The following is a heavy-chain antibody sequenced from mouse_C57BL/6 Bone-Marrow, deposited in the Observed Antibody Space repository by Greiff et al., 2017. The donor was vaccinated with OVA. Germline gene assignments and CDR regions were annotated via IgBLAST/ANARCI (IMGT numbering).Heavy chain of an antibody. V-gene: IGHV2-5*01. CDR3: AKKGYYGSVYYYAMDY. CDR2: IWRGGST. D-gene: IGHD1-1*01. J-gene: IGHJ4*01. Sequence: QVQLKESGPGLVQPSQSLSITCTVSGFSLTSYGVHWVRQSPGKGLEWLGVIWRGGSTDYNAAFMSRLSITKDNSTSQVFFKMNSLQADDTAIYYCAKKGYYGSVYYYAMDYWGQGTSVTVSS. CDR1: GFSLTSYG.